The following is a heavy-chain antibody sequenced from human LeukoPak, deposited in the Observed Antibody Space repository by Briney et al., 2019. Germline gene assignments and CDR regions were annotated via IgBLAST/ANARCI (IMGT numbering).Heavy chain of an antibody. CDR1: GFTFSSYW. CDR3: ARGLPYDSFDY. CDR2: IKQGGSEK. D-gene: IGHD3-16*01. V-gene: IGHV3-7*01. Sequence: GGSLRLSCAASGFTFSSYWMSWVRQAPGKGLEWVANIKQGGSEKYYVDSVKGRFTISRDNAKNSLYLQMNSLRAEDTAVYYCARGLPYDSFDYWGQGTLVTVSS. J-gene: IGHJ4*02.